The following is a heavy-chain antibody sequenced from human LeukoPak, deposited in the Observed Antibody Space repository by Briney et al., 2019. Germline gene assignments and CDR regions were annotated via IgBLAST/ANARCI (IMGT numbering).Heavy chain of an antibody. V-gene: IGHV1-18*01. D-gene: IGHD5-12*01. Sequence: ASVKVSCKASGYTFTSYGISWVRQAPGQGLEWMGWISAYNGNTNYAQKLQGRVTMTRDTSISTAYMELSRLRSDDTAVYYCARGGLPTSDYYYYMDVWGKGTTVTVSS. J-gene: IGHJ6*03. CDR3: ARGGLPTSDYYYYMDV. CDR1: GYTFTSYG. CDR2: ISAYNGNT.